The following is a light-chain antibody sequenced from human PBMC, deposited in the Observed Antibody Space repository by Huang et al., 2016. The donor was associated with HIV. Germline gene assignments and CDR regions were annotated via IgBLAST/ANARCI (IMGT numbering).Light chain of an antibody. CDR3: QQYNNWPPMYT. V-gene: IGKV3-15*01. Sequence: EIVMTQSPATLSVSPGERATLSCRASQSVSSNLAWDQQKPGQAPRLLIYDASTRATGIPARFSGSGSGTEFTLTISSLHSEDFAVYYCQQYNNWPPMYTFGQGTKLEIK. J-gene: IGKJ2*01. CDR1: QSVSSN. CDR2: DAS.